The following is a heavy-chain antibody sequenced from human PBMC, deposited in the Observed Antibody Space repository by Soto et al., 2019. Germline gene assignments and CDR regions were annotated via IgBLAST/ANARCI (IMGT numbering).Heavy chain of an antibody. CDR2: ISAYNGNT. D-gene: IGHD3-3*01. Sequence: ASVKVSCKASGYTFTSYGISWVRQAPGQGLEWMGWISAYNGNTNYAQKLQGRVTMTTDTSTSTAYMELRSLRSDDTAVYYCARDQGFLEWLSNDYWGQGTPVTVSS. CDR3: ARDQGFLEWLSNDY. J-gene: IGHJ4*02. V-gene: IGHV1-18*01. CDR1: GYTFTSYG.